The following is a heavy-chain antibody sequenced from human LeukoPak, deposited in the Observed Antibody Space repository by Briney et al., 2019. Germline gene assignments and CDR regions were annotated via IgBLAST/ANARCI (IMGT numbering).Heavy chain of an antibody. V-gene: IGHV3-23*01. J-gene: IGHJ6*03. Sequence: GGSLRLSCAASGFTFSDYYMTWIRQAPGKGLEWVSAISNSGGNTYYADSVKGRFTISKDNSRNTLYLQMNSLRAEDTAVYYCAKDDGGSYYIYYYYMDVWGKGTTVTISS. D-gene: IGHD1-26*01. CDR2: ISNSGGNT. CDR1: GFTFSDYY. CDR3: AKDDGGSYYIYYYYMDV.